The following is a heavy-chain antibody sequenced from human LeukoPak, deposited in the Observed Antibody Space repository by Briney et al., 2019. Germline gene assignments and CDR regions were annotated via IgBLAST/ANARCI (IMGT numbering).Heavy chain of an antibody. CDR2: IYPGDSDT. Sequence: KVGESLKISCKGSGYRFTSDWIGWVRQMPGKGLEWMGIIYPGDSDTRYSPSFQGQVTISADKSISTAYLQWSSLKASDTAIYYCARHGARQVTATARFDYWGQGTPVTVSS. J-gene: IGHJ4*02. V-gene: IGHV5-51*01. CDR1: GYRFTSDW. CDR3: ARHGARQVTATARFDY. D-gene: IGHD2-15*01.